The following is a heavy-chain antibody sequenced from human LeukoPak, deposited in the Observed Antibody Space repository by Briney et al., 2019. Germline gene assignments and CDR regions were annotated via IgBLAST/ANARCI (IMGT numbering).Heavy chain of an antibody. J-gene: IGHJ4*02. V-gene: IGHV4-34*01. D-gene: IGHD3-3*01. CDR3: AGYDFWSGVAY. Sequence: SETLSLTCAVYVGSFSGYHWTWIRQPPGKGLEWIGEINHSENTYYNPTLKSRVTISVDTSKNQFSLKLNSVTAADTALYYCAGYDFWSGVAYWGQGMLVTVSS. CDR2: INHSENT. CDR1: VGSFSGYH.